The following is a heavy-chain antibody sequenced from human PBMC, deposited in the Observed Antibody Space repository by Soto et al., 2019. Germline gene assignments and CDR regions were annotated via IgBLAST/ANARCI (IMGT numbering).Heavy chain of an antibody. CDR2: ISGSGGST. CDR3: AKDASSGITSFDL. D-gene: IGHD3-3*01. CDR1: GFTFSSYA. Sequence: GGSLRLSCAASGFTFSSYAMSWVRQAPGKGLEWVSTISGSGGSTYYADSVKGRFTISRDNSRNTLYLQMNSLRAEDTALYYCAKDASSGITSFDLWGRGTLVTVSS. V-gene: IGHV3-23*01. J-gene: IGHJ2*01.